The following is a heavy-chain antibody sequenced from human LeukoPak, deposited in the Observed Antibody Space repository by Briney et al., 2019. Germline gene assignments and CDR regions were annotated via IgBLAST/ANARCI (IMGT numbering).Heavy chain of an antibody. CDR1: GFTFSTYS. J-gene: IGHJ3*02. V-gene: IGHV3-48*01. Sequence: SGGSLRLSCAASGFTFSTYSMNWVRQAPGKGLEWLSYITSSSSIRYFADSVKGRFTISRDNAKNSLYLQMNSLRAEDTAVYYCAGDYYYDSSGSAAFDIWGQGTMVTVSS. CDR2: ITSSSSIR. D-gene: IGHD3-22*01. CDR3: AGDYYYDSSGSAAFDI.